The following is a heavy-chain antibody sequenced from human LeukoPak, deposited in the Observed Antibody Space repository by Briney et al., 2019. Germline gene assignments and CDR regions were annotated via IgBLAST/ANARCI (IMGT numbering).Heavy chain of an antibody. Sequence: GASVKVSCKASGYTFTSYGINWVRQAPGQGLEWMGWINPNSGGTNYAQKFQGRVTMTRDTSISTAYMELSRLRSDDTAVYYCARCIRFWSGLLDAFDIWGQGTMVTVSS. D-gene: IGHD3-3*01. CDR1: GYTFTSYG. CDR2: INPNSGGT. V-gene: IGHV1-2*02. J-gene: IGHJ3*02. CDR3: ARCIRFWSGLLDAFDI.